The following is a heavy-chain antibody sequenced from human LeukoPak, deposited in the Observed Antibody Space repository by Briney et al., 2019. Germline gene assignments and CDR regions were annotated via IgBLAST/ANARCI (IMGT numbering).Heavy chain of an antibody. CDR3: ARSGGNWFDP. Sequence: GESLKISCKGSGYSSTSYWISWVRQMPGKGLEWMGRIDPSDSYTNHSPSFQGHVTISADKSISTAYLQWSSLKASDTAMYYCARSGGNWFDPWGQGTLVTVSS. V-gene: IGHV5-10-1*01. J-gene: IGHJ5*02. D-gene: IGHD3-16*01. CDR1: GYSSTSYW. CDR2: IDPSDSYT.